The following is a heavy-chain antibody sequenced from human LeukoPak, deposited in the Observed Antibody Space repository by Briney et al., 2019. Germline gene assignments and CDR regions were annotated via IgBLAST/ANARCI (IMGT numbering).Heavy chain of an antibody. CDR2: INAYNGNT. V-gene: IGHV1-18*01. CDR1: GYTFISYG. Sequence: ASVKVSCKASGYTFISYGITWVRQAPGQGLEWMGWINAYNGNTNYAQKLQDRVTMTTDTSTSTVYMELRSLRPDDTAVYYCARSDSSGHYYYYYGMDVWGQGTTVTVSS. CDR3: ARSDSSGHYYYYYGMDV. D-gene: IGHD3-22*01. J-gene: IGHJ6*02.